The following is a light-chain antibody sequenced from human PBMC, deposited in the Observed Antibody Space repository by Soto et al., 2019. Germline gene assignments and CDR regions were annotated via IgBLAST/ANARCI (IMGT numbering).Light chain of an antibody. CDR2: AAS. J-gene: IGKJ3*01. CDR3: QQYYSYQFT. Sequence: AIRMTQSPSSFSASTGDRVTITCRASQGISSYLAWYQQKPGKAPKLLIYAASTLQSGVPSRFSGSGSGTDFTLIISCLQSEDFATYYCQQYYSYQFTFGPGTKVDIK. V-gene: IGKV1-8*01. CDR1: QGISSY.